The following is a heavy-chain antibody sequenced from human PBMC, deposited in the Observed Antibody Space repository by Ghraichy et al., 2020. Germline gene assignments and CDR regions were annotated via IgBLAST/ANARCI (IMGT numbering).Heavy chain of an antibody. CDR2: ISGSGGST. V-gene: IGHV3-23*01. J-gene: IGHJ1*01. CDR3: ARDLGYTGSGWFRSGTPLQH. Sequence: GGSLRLSCAASGFTFSSYAMSWVRQAPGKGLEWVSAISGSGGSTYYADSVKGRFTISRDNAKNSLYLQMNSLRAEDTAVYYCARDLGYTGSGWFRSGTPLQHWGQGTLVTVSS. CDR1: GFTFSSYA. D-gene: IGHD6-19*01.